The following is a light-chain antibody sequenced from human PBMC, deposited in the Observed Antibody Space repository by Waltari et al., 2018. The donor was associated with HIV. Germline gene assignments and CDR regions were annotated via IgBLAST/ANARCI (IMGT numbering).Light chain of an antibody. CDR2: DDD. CDR3: QSFETGTQV. Sequence: NFMLTQPHSMSESPGKTVTISCTRTSASIDSNSVQWFQQRPGSAPTTVIFDDDRRPSGVPARFSGSIDKSSNSASLTISGLRPEDEADYYCQSFETGTQVFGGGTKLTVL. V-gene: IGLV6-57*03. J-gene: IGLJ3*02. CDR1: SASIDSNS.